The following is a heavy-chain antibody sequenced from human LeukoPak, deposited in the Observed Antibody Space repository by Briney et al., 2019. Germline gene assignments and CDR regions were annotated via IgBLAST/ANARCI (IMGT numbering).Heavy chain of an antibody. Sequence: GESLKISCKGSRYSFANYWIGWVRQMPGKGLEWVGIIYPGDSDTRYSPSYQGQVTISADKSISTAYLQWSSPKASDTAMYYCALHAGYSSGWYYFDFWGQGTLVTVSS. CDR1: RYSFANYW. CDR2: IYPGDSDT. V-gene: IGHV5-51*01. CDR3: ALHAGYSSGWYYFDF. D-gene: IGHD6-19*01. J-gene: IGHJ4*02.